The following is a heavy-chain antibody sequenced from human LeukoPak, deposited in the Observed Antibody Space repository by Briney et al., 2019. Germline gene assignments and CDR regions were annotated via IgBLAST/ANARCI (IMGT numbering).Heavy chain of an antibody. V-gene: IGHV3-13*01. J-gene: IGHJ3*02. CDR1: GFTFSSYD. CDR2: IGTAGDT. Sequence: GGSLRLSCAASGFTFSSYDMHWVRQATGKGLEWVSAIGTAGDTYYPGSVKGRFTISRENAKNSLYLQMNSLRAGDTAVYYCARSYGSGSYRGGAFDIWGQGTVVTVSS. CDR3: ARSYGSGSYRGGAFDI. D-gene: IGHD3-10*01.